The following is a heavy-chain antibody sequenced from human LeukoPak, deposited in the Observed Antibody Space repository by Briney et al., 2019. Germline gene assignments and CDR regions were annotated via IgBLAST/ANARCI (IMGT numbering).Heavy chain of an antibody. J-gene: IGHJ5*02. CDR3: AREATVTRNWFDP. D-gene: IGHD4-17*01. CDR1: GFTFSSYG. CDR2: IRYDGSNK. V-gene: IGHV3-30*02. Sequence: GGSLGLSCAASGFTFSSYGMHWVRQAPGKGLEWVAFIRYDGSNKYYADSVKGRFTISRDNSKNTLFLQMNSLRAEDTAVYYCAREATVTRNWFDPWGQGTLVTVSS.